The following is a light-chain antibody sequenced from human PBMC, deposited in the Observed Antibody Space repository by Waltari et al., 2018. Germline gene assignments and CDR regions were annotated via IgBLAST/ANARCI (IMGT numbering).Light chain of an antibody. CDR2: DNI. CDR3: ATWDSSLSAGVV. J-gene: IGLJ2*01. V-gene: IGLV1-51*01. CDR1: SSNIGNNY. Sequence: QSVLTQPPSVSATPGQKVTISCSGSSSNIGNNYVSWYQHLPGTAPKLLIYDNINLPSGTPDRFSGSKSGTSATLGITGLQTGDEADYYCATWDSSLSAGVVFGGGTKLTVL.